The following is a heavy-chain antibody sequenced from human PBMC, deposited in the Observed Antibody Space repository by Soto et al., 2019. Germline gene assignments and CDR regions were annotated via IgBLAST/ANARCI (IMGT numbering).Heavy chain of an antibody. J-gene: IGHJ4*02. V-gene: IGHV3-11*01. CDR3: ARVGRYSSSSGDY. D-gene: IGHD6-6*01. CDR1: GFIFSDSY. CDR2: ISSPGNSI. Sequence: GSLRLSCAASGFIFSDSYMSWLRQAPGKGLEWVSYISSPGNSIYYADSVKGRFTISRDNAKNSLYLQMNSLRAEDTAVYYCARVGRYSSSSGDYWGQGTLVTVSS.